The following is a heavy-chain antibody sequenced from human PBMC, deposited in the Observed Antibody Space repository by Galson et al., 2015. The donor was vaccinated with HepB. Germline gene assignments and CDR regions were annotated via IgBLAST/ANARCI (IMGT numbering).Heavy chain of an antibody. J-gene: IGHJ3*01. CDR3: AKDRVVTTYGDALDV. Sequence: SLRLSCAASGFTLSTYALSWVRQAPGKGLEWVSTISGSGGSTYYADSVKGRFTISRDNSKNTLYLQMNSLRAEDTAVYYCAKDRVVTTYGDALDVWGLGTMVTVSS. CDR1: GFTLSTYA. V-gene: IGHV3-23*01. CDR2: ISGSGGST. D-gene: IGHD4-23*01.